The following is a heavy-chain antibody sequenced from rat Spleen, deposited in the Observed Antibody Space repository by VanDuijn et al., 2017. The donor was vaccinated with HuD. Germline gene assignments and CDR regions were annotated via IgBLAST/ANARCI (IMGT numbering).Heavy chain of an antibody. D-gene: IGHD3-7*01. CDR3: ARSGFFRF. CDR1: GFTFSDYN. Sequence: EVQLVESGGGLVQPGRSLKLSCAASGFTFSDYNMAWVRQAPTKGLEWVASISSDGGSTYYRDSVKGRFTISRDNAKSSLYLQMDSLRSEDTATYYCARSGFFRFWGQGVMVTVSS. CDR2: ISSDGGST. V-gene: IGHV5-20*01. J-gene: IGHJ2*01.